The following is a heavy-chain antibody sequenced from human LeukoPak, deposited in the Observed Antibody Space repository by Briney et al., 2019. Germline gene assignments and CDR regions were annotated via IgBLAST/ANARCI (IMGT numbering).Heavy chain of an antibody. Sequence: GGSLRLSCAASGFTFSDYTMNWVRQAPGKGLEWVSSISGGSRSIYYVDSVKGRFTISRDNAKNSLYLQVNSLRVEDTAIYYCARASWISTADAVCWGQGTQVTVSS. CDR1: GFTFSDYT. D-gene: IGHD2-2*03. CDR3: ARASWISTADAVC. CDR2: ISGGSRSI. J-gene: IGHJ4*02. V-gene: IGHV3-21*04.